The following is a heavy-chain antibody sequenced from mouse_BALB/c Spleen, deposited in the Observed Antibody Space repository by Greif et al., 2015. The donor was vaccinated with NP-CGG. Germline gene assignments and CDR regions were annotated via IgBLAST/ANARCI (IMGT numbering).Heavy chain of an antibody. CDR2: TDPANGNT. J-gene: IGHJ4*01. D-gene: IGHD2-4*01. CDR1: GFNIKDTY. CDR3: ASGDYDGVGAMDY. V-gene: IGHV14-3*02. Sequence: VQLQQPGAELVKPGASVKLSCTASGFNIKDTYMHWVKQRPEQGLEWIGRTDPANGNTKYDPKFQGKATITADTSSNTAYLQLSSLTSEDTAVYYCASGDYDGVGAMDYWGQGTSVTVSS.